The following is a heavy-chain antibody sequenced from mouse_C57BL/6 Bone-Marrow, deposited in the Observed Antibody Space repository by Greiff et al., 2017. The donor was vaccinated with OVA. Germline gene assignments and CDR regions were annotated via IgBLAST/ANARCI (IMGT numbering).Heavy chain of an antibody. CDR3: ARPYYYGNYEFAY. D-gene: IGHD2-1*01. Sequence: QVQLQQPGAELVKPGASVKLSCKASGYTFTSYWMHWVKQRPGQGLEWIGMIHPNSGSTNYNEKFKSKATLTVDKSSSTAYMQLSSLTSEDSAVYYCARPYYYGNYEFAYWGQGTLVTVSA. CDR1: GYTFTSYW. V-gene: IGHV1-64*01. J-gene: IGHJ3*01. CDR2: IHPNSGST.